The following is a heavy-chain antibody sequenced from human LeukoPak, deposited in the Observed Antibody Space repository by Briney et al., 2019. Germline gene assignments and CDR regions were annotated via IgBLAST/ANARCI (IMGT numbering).Heavy chain of an antibody. CDR3: ASLAVAGTRDWVDY. CDR1: GGSFSGYY. Sequence: ASETLSLTCAVYGGSFSGYYWSWFRQPPGKGLEWIGRIYTSGSTNYNPSLKSRVTMSVDTSKNQFSLKLSSVTAADTAVYYCASLAVAGTRDWVDYWGQGTLVTVSS. J-gene: IGHJ4*02. D-gene: IGHD6-19*01. V-gene: IGHV4-59*10. CDR2: IYTSGST.